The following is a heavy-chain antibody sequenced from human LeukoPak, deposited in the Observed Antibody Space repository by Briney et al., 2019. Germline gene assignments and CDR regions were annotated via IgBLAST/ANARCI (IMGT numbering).Heavy chain of an antibody. V-gene: IGHV1-18*01. J-gene: IGHJ3*02. CDR3: SRARTDLWVGDLAYAFQI. CDR1: GYIFIDYY. Sequence: ASEKLSCNASGYIFIDYYIHWVRQAHGQGLEWMGWISAYNGNTNYAQKLQGRVTMTTDTSTSTAYMELRSLRSDDTAVYYCSRARTDLWVGDLAYAFQIWGQGTMVIVSS. D-gene: IGHD3-10*01. CDR2: ISAYNGNT.